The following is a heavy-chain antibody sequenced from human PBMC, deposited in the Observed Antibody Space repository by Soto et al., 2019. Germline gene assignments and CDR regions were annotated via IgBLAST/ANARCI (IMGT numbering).Heavy chain of an antibody. CDR3: DRHGCRDYHATGGLVFWV. V-gene: IGHV4-31*03. J-gene: IGHJ1*01. CDR1: GGSISSGGYY. D-gene: IGHD2-8*02. CDR2: IYYSGST. Sequence: TLSLTCTVSGGSISSGGYYWSWIRQHPGKGLEWIGYIYYSGSTYYTPSLKSRVTISVDTSKNQFSLKLKSVTAADTAVYFRDRHGCRDYHATGGLVFWVWAQVTLATVAP.